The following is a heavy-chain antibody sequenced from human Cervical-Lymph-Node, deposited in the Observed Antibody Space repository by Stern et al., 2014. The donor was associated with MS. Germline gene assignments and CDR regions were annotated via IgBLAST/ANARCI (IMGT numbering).Heavy chain of an antibody. CDR2: INPKSSVT. CDR3: ATRRGCSGGSCSSRSLDY. J-gene: IGHJ4*02. CDR1: GYTFTAYT. V-gene: IGHV1-2*06. Sequence: VQLVQSGADVKKPGASVKVSCKASGYTFTAYTMHWLRQAPGQALEWMGRINPKSSVTNYAHKFQDRVTMTTETSISTVYMELSRLRSNGTAMYYCATRRGCSGGSCSSRSLDYWGQGTLVTVSS. D-gene: IGHD2-15*01.